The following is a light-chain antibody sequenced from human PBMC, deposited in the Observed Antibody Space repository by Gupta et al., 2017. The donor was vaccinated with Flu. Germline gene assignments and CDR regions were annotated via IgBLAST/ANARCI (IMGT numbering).Light chain of an antibody. J-gene: IGKJ2*02. CDR3: QQYGSSPCT. CDR2: GAS. Sequence: EIVLTQSPGTLSLSPGERVTLSCRASQSVTSNYLAWYQQKPGQAPRLLIYGASSRATGIPDRFSGSGSGTDFTLTISRLEPEDFAVYYCQQYGSSPCTFGQGTKLEIK. V-gene: IGKV3-20*01. CDR1: QSVTSNY.